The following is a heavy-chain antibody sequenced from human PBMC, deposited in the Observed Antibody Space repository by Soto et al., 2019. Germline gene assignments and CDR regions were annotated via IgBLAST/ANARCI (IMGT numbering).Heavy chain of an antibody. Sequence: EVLLVESGGGLVQSARSLRLSCTASGFTFGNYAMHWVRQAPGKGLEWVSGISTNSASIGYAGSVKGRFTISRDNSKNSLYLQMNNLRADDTASYYCVKERDDYGDKEFDYWGQGTLVTVSS. D-gene: IGHD4-17*01. V-gene: IGHV3-9*01. CDR2: ISTNSASI. CDR1: GFTFGNYA. CDR3: VKERDDYGDKEFDY. J-gene: IGHJ4*02.